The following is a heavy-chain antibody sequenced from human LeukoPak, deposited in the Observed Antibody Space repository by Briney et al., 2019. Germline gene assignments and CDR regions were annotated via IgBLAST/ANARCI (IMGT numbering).Heavy chain of an antibody. CDR2: IKEDGSEK. J-gene: IGHJ6*02. D-gene: IGHD3-10*01. CDR1: GFTFSNYR. CDR3: ARDLGPHYFGSGSYVWFGMDV. Sequence: GGSLRLSCAASGFTFSNYRMNWVRQAPGKGLEWVANIKEDGSEKYYVVSVKGRFTISRDNAKNSLYLQMNSLRAEDTAVYYCARDLGPHYFGSGSYVWFGMDVWGQGTTVTVSS. V-gene: IGHV3-7*01.